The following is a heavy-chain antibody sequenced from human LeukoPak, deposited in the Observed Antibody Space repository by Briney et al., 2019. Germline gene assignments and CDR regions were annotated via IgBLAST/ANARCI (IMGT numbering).Heavy chain of an antibody. CDR2: INPNSGGT. D-gene: IGHD2-2*01. V-gene: IGHV1-2*02. CDR1: GYTFTSYG. CDR3: ARGVPRYCRSPGRAAAEICGVY. J-gene: IGHJ4*02. Sequence: ASVKVSCKASGYTFTSYGLSWVRQAPGQGLEWMGWINPNSGGTNYAQKFQGRVTMTRDTSISTAYMELSSLRSEDTAVYYCARGVPRYCRSPGRAAAEICGVYWGQGTLVTVSS.